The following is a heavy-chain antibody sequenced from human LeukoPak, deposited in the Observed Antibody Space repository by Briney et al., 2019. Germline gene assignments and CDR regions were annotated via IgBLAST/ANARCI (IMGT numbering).Heavy chain of an antibody. V-gene: IGHV4-34*01. J-gene: IGHJ4*02. CDR3: ARDRGGYSSSYFDY. Sequence: PSETLSLTCAVYGGSFSGYYWSWIRQPPGKGLEWIGEINHSGSTNYNPSLKSRVTISVDTSKNQFSLKLSSVTAADTAVYFCARDRGGYSSSYFDYWGQGTLVTVSS. CDR2: INHSGST. CDR1: GGSFSGYY. D-gene: IGHD3-22*01.